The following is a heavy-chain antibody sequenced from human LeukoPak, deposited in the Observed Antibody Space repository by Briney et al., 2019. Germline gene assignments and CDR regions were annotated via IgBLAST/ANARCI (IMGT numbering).Heavy chain of an antibody. D-gene: IGHD2-15*01. J-gene: IGHJ4*02. CDR2: IKTKTDGGTA. CDR1: GFTFSHYG. V-gene: IGHV3-15*01. Sequence: PGGSLRLSCAASGFTFSHYGMHWVRQAPGKGLEWVGRIKTKTDGGTADYAAPVKGRFTISRDDSKNTLYLQMNSLKTEDTAVYYCSTLPGYCSRGTCYFDYWGQGTLVTVSS. CDR3: STLPGYCSRGTCYFDY.